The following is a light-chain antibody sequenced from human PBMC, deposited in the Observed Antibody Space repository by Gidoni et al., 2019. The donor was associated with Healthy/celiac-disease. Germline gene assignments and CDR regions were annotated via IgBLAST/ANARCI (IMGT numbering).Light chain of an antibody. V-gene: IGKV3-11*01. Sequence: EIVWTQSPATLSFSPGERATPSCRASQSVSSYLAWYQQKHGQAPRLLIYDASNRATGIPARFSGSGSGTDFTLTISSLEPEDFAVYYCQQRSNWPPGVTFXPXTKVDIK. CDR2: DAS. J-gene: IGKJ3*01. CDR3: QQRSNWPPGVT. CDR1: QSVSSY.